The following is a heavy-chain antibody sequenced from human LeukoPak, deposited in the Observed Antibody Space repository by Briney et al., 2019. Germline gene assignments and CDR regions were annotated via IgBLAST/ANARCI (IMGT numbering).Heavy chain of an antibody. Sequence: SETLSLPCTVSGGSIRSSYYYWGWIRQPPGKGLEWIGSIYDSGSTYYNPSLKSRVTISVDTSKNQFSLKLSSVTAADTAVYYCARDNPTYYYGSGSSHNWFDPWGQGTLVTVSS. J-gene: IGHJ5*02. CDR3: ARDNPTYYYGSGSSHNWFDP. CDR1: GGSIRSSYYY. CDR2: IYDSGST. D-gene: IGHD3-10*01. V-gene: IGHV4-39*07.